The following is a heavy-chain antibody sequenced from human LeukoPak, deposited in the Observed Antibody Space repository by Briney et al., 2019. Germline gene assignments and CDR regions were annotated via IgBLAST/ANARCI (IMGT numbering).Heavy chain of an antibody. Sequence: ASVKVSCKASGYTFTSYGITWVRQAPGQGLEWMGWISSFNGDTKYAQKVQGRVTVTTDTSTSTAYMELRSLSLDDTAVYYCARGDYGGGFDYWGQGTLVTVSS. J-gene: IGHJ4*02. V-gene: IGHV1-18*01. CDR2: ISSFNGDT. CDR3: ARGDYGGGFDY. CDR1: GYTFTSYG. D-gene: IGHD4-23*01.